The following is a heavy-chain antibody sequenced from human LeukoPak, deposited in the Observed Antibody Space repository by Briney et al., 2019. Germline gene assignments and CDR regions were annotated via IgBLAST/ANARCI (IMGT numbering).Heavy chain of an antibody. Sequence: SETLSLTCTVSGGSISTYYWSWIRQPPGKGLHWIGYVYYSGSTNYNPSLKSRVTISADTSKNQFSLRLSSVTAADTAVYYCASSYYYGSGSYSYWGQGTLVTVSS. V-gene: IGHV4-59*01. CDR2: VYYSGST. CDR3: ASSYYYGSGSYSY. CDR1: GGSISTYY. D-gene: IGHD3-10*01. J-gene: IGHJ4*02.